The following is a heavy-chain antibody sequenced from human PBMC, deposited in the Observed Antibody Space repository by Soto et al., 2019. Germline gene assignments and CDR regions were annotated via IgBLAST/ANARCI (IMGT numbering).Heavy chain of an antibody. CDR3: GRESGETWDYEAS. Sequence: SETLSLTCTVSGGSMSSYRWSWIRQPAGKGLEWIGRLNTYGNTHYNPSLKSRVTVSVDTSRNQFFLTLRSVTAVDSAVYHCGRESGETWDYEASWGHGTPVTVSS. CDR1: GGSMSSYR. D-gene: IGHD1-7*01. CDR2: LNTYGNT. V-gene: IGHV4-4*07. J-gene: IGHJ5*01.